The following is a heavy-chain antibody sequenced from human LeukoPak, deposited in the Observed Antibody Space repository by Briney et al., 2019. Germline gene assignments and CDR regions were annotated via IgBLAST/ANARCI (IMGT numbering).Heavy chain of an antibody. CDR1: GITFTDHG. Sequence: GRSLRLSCAASGITFTDHGLSWVRQAPGKGLEWVSSISVSGGVTLYADSVKGRFVISRDNSRSRVYLEMNRLRAEVTAVYYCAEGFDFWRGLYYFDHWGQGTLVTVSS. J-gene: IGHJ4*02. CDR2: ISVSGGVT. V-gene: IGHV3-23*01. CDR3: AEGFDFWRGLYYFDH. D-gene: IGHD3-3*01.